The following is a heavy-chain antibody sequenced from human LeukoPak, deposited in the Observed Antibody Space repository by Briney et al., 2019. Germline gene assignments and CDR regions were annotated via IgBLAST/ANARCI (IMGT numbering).Heavy chain of an antibody. Sequence: SETLSLTCTVSGGSISSSSYYWGWIRQPPGKGLEWIGSIYYSGSTYYNPSLKSRVTISVDTSKNQFSLKLSCVTAADTAVYYCARSFSKAGARYCSSTSCLTFDYWGQGTLVTVSS. CDR3: ARSFSKAGARYCSSTSCLTFDY. J-gene: IGHJ4*02. V-gene: IGHV4-39*01. CDR2: IYYSGST. CDR1: GGSISSSSYY. D-gene: IGHD2-2*01.